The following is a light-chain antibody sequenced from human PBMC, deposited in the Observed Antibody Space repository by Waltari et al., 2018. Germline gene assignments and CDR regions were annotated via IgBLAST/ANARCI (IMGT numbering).Light chain of an antibody. V-gene: IGKV1-16*01. J-gene: IGKJ1*01. CDR3: LQYDSYPRT. Sequence: DIQMTQSPSSLSAFVGDRVTISCRASQGIRNSVDWFQQKPGKAPQDLMYGASTLHSGVPSRFRGSGFGTDFTLTISGLQPEDFATYYCLQYDSYPRTFGQGTKVEIK. CDR2: GAS. CDR1: QGIRNS.